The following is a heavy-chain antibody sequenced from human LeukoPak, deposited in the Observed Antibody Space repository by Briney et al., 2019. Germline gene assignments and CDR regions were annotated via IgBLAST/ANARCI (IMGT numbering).Heavy chain of an antibody. Sequence: SGTLCLTCAVYGVAFRGYYTSCIRHPPRKGLECIGEINNSGSTNYNPSLTSRVTIPVDTSKNQFSLKLSSVTAADTAVYYCARREQWLVQCGIDYWGQGTLVTVSS. CDR1: GVAFRGYY. CDR2: INNSGST. D-gene: IGHD6-19*01. CDR3: ARREQWLVQCGIDY. V-gene: IGHV4-34*01. J-gene: IGHJ4*02.